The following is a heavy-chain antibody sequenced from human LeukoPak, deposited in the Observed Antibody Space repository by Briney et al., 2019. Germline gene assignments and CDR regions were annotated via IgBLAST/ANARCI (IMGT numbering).Heavy chain of an antibody. D-gene: IGHD6-19*01. CDR2: ISYSSNYM. CDR3: ARDHNSGWKNALDY. J-gene: IGHJ4*02. Sequence: PGGSLRLSCAASGFTFSSYTMNWVRQAPGKGLEWVSSISYSSNYMYYADSVKGRFTISRDNARSSLYLQMNSLRAEDTAVYYCARDHNSGWKNALDYWGQGTLVTVSS. V-gene: IGHV3-21*01. CDR1: GFTFSSYT.